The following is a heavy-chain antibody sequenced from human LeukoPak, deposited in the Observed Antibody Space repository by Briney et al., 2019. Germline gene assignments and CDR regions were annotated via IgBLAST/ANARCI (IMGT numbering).Heavy chain of an antibody. V-gene: IGHV3-53*01. CDR1: GFTVSSNY. D-gene: IGHD3-10*01. CDR3: ASLLPMVRGVTDDAFDI. CDR2: IYSGGST. Sequence: PGGSLRLSCAASGFTVSSNYMSWVRQAPGKGLEWVSVIYSGGSTYYADSVKGRFTISRDNSKNTLYLQMNSLRAEDTAVYYCASLLPMVRGVTDDAFDIWGRGTMVTVSS. J-gene: IGHJ3*02.